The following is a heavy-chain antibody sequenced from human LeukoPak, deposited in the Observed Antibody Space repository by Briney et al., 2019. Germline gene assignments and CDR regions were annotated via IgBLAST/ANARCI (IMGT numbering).Heavy chain of an antibody. V-gene: IGHV4-31*03. D-gene: IGHD2-15*01. J-gene: IGHJ2*01. CDR1: GGSISSGGYY. CDR2: IYYSGST. CDR3: ARVQDCSGGSCYDWYFDL. Sequence: SETLSLTCTVSGGSISSGGYYWSWIRQHPGKGLEWIGYIYYSGSTYYNPSLKSRVTIPVDTSKNQFSLKLSSVTVADTAVYYCARVQDCSGGSCYDWYFDLWGRGTLVTVSS.